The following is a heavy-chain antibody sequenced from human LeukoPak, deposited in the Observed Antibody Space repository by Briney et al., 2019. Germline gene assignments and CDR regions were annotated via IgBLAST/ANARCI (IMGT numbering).Heavy chain of an antibody. V-gene: IGHV4-34*01. D-gene: IGHD3-10*01. J-gene: IGHJ4*02. CDR3: ARGVDYYGV. Sequence: SETLSLTCAVYGGSFSGYSWSWIRQPPVKGLEWIGEINHSGGTNYNPSLKSRVTISVDTSKKQFSLKLSSVTAADTAVYYCARGVDYYGVWGQGTLVTVSS. CDR1: GGSFSGYS. CDR2: INHSGGT.